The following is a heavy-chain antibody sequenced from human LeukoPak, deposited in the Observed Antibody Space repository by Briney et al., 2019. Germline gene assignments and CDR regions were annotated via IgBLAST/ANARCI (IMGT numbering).Heavy chain of an antibody. D-gene: IGHD6-13*01. CDR2: IYYSGST. V-gene: IGHV4-39*01. Sequence: KSSETVSLTCTVSGGSISSSSYYWAWIRQPPGKGLEWIGSIYYSGSTYYNPSLKSRVTISVDTSKDQFSLKLSSVTAADTAVYYCARTLRIAAATYPFDPWGQGTLVTVSS. J-gene: IGHJ5*02. CDR3: ARTLRIAAATYPFDP. CDR1: GGSISSSSYY.